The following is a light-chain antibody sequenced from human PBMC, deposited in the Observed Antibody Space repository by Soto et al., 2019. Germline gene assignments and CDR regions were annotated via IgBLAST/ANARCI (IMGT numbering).Light chain of an antibody. CDR1: QSLLHSNGYNY. J-gene: IGKJ3*01. CDR2: LGS. Sequence: EIVMTQSPLSLPVTPGEPASISCRSSQSLLHSNGYNYLDWYLQKPGQSPQLLIYLGSNRDSGVPDRFSGSGSGTDFTLKISRVEAEDVGVYYCMQALQTPFTVGPGTKVDIK. V-gene: IGKV2-28*01. CDR3: MQALQTPFT.